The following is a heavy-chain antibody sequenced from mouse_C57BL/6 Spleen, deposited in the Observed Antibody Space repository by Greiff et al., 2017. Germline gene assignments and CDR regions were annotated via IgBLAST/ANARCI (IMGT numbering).Heavy chain of an antibody. CDR1: GYSFTDYN. Sequence: VQLQQSGPELVKPGASVKISCKASGYSFTDYNMNWVKQSNGKSLEWIGVINPNYGTPSSNQKFNGKAPLTVDQSSCTAYMQLNSLTSEDSAVYDCARRPVCLLYYYAMDYWGQGTSVTVSS. CDR2: INPNYGTP. CDR3: ARRPVCLLYYYAMDY. V-gene: IGHV1-39*01. D-gene: IGHD2-10*01. J-gene: IGHJ4*01.